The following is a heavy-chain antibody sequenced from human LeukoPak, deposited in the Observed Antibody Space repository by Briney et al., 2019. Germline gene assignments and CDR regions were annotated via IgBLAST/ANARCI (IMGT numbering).Heavy chain of an antibody. CDR3: ARDSRYYDFWSAYLSNYYYYYGMDV. J-gene: IGHJ6*02. Sequence: SVKVSCKASGFTFTSSAVQWVRQARGQRLEWIGWIVVGSGNTNYAQKFQGRVTITADESTSTAYMELSSLRSDDTAVYYCARDSRYYDFWSAYLSNYYYYYGMDVWGQGTTVTVSS. CDR1: GFTFTSSA. CDR2: IVVGSGNT. V-gene: IGHV1-58*01. D-gene: IGHD3-3*01.